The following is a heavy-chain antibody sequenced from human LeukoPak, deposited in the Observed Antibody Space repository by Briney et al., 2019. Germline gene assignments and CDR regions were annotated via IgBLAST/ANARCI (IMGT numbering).Heavy chain of an antibody. D-gene: IGHD3-9*01. Sequence: SETLSLTCTVSGGSVSSGSYYWSWIRQPPGKGLEWIGYIYYSGSTNYNPSLKSRVTVSVDTSKNQFSLKLSSVTAADTAVYYCARRVTLTGRNWFDPWGQGTLVTVSS. CDR1: GGSVSSGSYY. V-gene: IGHV4-61*01. CDR2: IYYSGST. CDR3: ARRVTLTGRNWFDP. J-gene: IGHJ5*02.